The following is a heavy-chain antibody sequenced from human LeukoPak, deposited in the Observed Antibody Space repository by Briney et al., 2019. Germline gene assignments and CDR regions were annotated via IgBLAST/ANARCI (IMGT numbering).Heavy chain of an antibody. CDR2: IYHSGST. V-gene: IGHV4-39*07. D-gene: IGHD3-10*01. Sequence: SETLSLTCTVSGGSISSSSYYWGWIRQPPGKGLEWIGSIYHSGSTNYNPSLKSRVTISVDTSKNQFSLKLSSVTAADTAVYYCARFPQNYGLYYFDYWGQGTLVTVSS. J-gene: IGHJ4*02. CDR1: GGSISSSSYY. CDR3: ARFPQNYGLYYFDY.